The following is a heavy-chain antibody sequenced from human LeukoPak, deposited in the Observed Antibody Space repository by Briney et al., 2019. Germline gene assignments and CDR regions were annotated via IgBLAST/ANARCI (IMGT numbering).Heavy chain of an antibody. CDR1: GFTFSDYT. CDR3: ARPTTVTTISADAFDI. CDR2: ISSGGTYK. J-gene: IGHJ3*02. V-gene: IGHV3-21*01. Sequence: PGGSLRLSCAASGFTFSDYTMNWVRQAPGRGLEWVSSISSGGTYKYYADSVKGRFTISRDNAQNSLYLQMNSLRAEDSSVYYCARPTTVTTISADAFDIWGQGTMVTVSS. D-gene: IGHD4-17*01.